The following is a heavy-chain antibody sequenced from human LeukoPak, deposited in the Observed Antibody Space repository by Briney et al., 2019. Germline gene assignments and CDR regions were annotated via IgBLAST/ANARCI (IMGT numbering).Heavy chain of an antibody. V-gene: IGHV4-34*01. D-gene: IGHD3-10*01. Sequence: SETLSLTCAVYGGSFSGYYWSWIRQPPGKGLEWIGEINHSGSTNYNPSLKSRVTISVDTSKNQFSLKLSSVTAADTAVYYCARGGIAMVGGVNWASNYMDVWGKGTTVTISS. CDR3: ARGGIAMVGGVNWASNYMDV. J-gene: IGHJ6*03. CDR1: GGSFSGYY. CDR2: INHSGST.